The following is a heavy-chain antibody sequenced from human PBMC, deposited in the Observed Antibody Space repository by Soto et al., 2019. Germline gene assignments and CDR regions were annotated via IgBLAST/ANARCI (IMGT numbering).Heavy chain of an antibody. V-gene: IGHV4-31*03. CDR3: ARVAVAGTWVDYYYGMDV. CDR1: GGSISSGGYY. CDR2: IYYSGST. D-gene: IGHD6-19*01. Sequence: SETLSLTCTVSGGSISSGGYYWSWIRQHPGKGLEWIGYIYYSGSTYYNPSLKSRVTISVDKSKNQFSLKLSSVTAADTAVYYCARVAVAGTWVDYYYGMDVWGQGTTVTVSS. J-gene: IGHJ6*02.